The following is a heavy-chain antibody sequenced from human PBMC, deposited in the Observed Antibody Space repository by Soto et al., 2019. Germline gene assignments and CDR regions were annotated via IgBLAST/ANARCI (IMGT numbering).Heavy chain of an antibody. D-gene: IGHD2-21*02. Sequence: SETLSLTCAVYGGSFSGYYWTWIRQPPGKGLEWIGEINHSGTINFNPSLKSRLTISLDTSRKHFSLKLSSVTDADTAAYYCARADRTLVTSYSLDVWGQGTTVTVSS. CDR1: GGSFSGYY. J-gene: IGHJ6*02. CDR3: ARADRTLVTSYSLDV. V-gene: IGHV4-34*01. CDR2: INHSGTI.